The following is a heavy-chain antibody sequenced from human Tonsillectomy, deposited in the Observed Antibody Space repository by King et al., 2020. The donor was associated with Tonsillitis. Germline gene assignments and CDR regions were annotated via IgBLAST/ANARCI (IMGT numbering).Heavy chain of an antibody. CDR2: MNPNSGNT. V-gene: IGHV1-8*01. CDR1: GYTFTSYD. CDR3: ASCSGGSCYYGMDV. Sequence: VQLVQSGAEVKKPGASVKVSCKASGYTFTSYDINWVRQATGQGLEWMGWMNPNSGNTGYAQKVQGRVTMTRNTSISTAYMELSSLRSEDTAVYYCASCSGGSCYYGMDVWGQGTTVTVSS. D-gene: IGHD2-15*01. J-gene: IGHJ6*02.